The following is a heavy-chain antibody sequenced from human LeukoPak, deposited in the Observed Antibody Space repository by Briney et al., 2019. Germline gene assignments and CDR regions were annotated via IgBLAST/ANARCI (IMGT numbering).Heavy chain of an antibody. J-gene: IGHJ4*02. V-gene: IGHV4-59*01. CDR1: GDSINNYY. CDR3: ARDGAMGFFDY. Sequence: SETLSLTCSVSGDSINNYYWSWIRQPPGKGLEWIGYIYYGGSTNYNPSLKSRVTISVDTSKNQFSLKLSSVTAADTAVYYCARDGAMGFFDYWGQGTLVTVSS. CDR2: IYYGGST. D-gene: IGHD5-18*01.